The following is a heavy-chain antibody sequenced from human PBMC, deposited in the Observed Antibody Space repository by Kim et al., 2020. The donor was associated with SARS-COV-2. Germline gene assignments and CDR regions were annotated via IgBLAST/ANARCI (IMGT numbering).Heavy chain of an antibody. J-gene: IGHJ4*02. Sequence: GGSLRLSCAASGFTFSNYGMSWVRQAPGKGLDWVSSIFGGSGTYYAGSVKGQFTISRDNSKNTLYLQMNSLRAEDTAPYYCVKRGRGPSPPVDFWGQGT. CDR2: IFGGSGT. CDR3: VKRGRGPSPPVDF. V-gene: IGHV3-23*01. CDR1: GFTFSNYG. D-gene: IGHD2-15*01.